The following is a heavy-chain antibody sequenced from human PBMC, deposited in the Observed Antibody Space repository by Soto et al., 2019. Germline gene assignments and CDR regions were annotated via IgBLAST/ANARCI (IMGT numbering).Heavy chain of an antibody. V-gene: IGHV2-5*02. J-gene: IGHJ6*01. CDR2: IYWDDDK. CDR3: APSSPDQGSFSGVDV. Sequence: QITLKESGPALVKPTQTLTLTCTFSGFSLNTYGVGVGWIRQPPGKTLEWLALIYWDDDKRYSPSLKSRLTIPQNTCKDLVLLTRTRMDQVDTATYYCAPSSPDQGSFSGVDVWGQGTRV. D-gene: IGHD2-2*01. CDR1: GFSLNTYGVG.